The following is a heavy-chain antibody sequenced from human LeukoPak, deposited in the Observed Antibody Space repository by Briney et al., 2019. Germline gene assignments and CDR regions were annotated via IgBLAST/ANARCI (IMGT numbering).Heavy chain of an antibody. CDR3: AGDFWSGYYTNGMDV. CDR2: IYYSGST. V-gene: IGHV4-31*03. D-gene: IGHD3-3*01. Sequence: SQTLSLTCTVSGGSISSGGYSWSWIRQHPGKGLEWIGYIYYSGSTYYNPSLKSRVTISVDTSKNQFSLKLSSVTAADTAVYYCAGDFWSGYYTNGMDVWGQGTTVTVSS. CDR1: GGSISSGGYS. J-gene: IGHJ6*02.